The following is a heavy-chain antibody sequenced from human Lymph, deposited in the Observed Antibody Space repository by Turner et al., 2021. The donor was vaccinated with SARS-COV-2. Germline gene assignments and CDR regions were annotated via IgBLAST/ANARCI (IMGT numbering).Heavy chain of an antibody. CDR3: AKGSQGRWLFPYYFDY. CDR2: IRGSGGST. J-gene: IGHJ4*02. CDR1: GFTFSSYG. D-gene: IGHD3-22*01. V-gene: IGHV3-23*01. Sequence: EVQLLESGGGLVQPGGSLRLSCAASGFTFSSYGMDWVRRVPGKGLEWVSAIRGSGGSTYYAGSVKGRFTISRDNSKNALYLQMNSLRVEGTAVYYCAKGSQGRWLFPYYFDYWGQGTLVTVSS.